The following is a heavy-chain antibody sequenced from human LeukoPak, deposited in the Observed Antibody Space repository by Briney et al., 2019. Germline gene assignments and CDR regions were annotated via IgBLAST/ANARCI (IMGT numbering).Heavy chain of an antibody. CDR2: IIPIFGTA. D-gene: IGHD3-10*01. V-gene: IGHV1-69*13. Sequence: SVKVSCKASGGTFSSYAISWVRQAPGQGLEWMGGIIPIFGTANYAQKFQGRVTITADESTSTAYMELSRLRSEDTAVYYCARVTRLLWFGELGRNWFDPWGQGTLVTVSS. CDR1: GGTFSSYA. J-gene: IGHJ5*02. CDR3: ARVTRLLWFGELGRNWFDP.